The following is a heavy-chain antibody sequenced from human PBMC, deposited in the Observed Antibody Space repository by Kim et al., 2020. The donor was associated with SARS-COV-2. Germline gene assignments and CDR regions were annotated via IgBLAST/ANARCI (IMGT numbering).Heavy chain of an antibody. D-gene: IGHD6-13*01. CDR1: GFSFSSYW. Sequence: GGSLRLSCAASGFSFSSYWMSWVRQAPGKGLEWVANIREDGRVEQYGDSVKGRFTLSRDNAKNSLYLRMNSLRVEDTAIYYCAGDGAQSYTSSWDYWGQGTRVTVSS. J-gene: IGHJ4*02. CDR2: IREDGRVE. V-gene: IGHV3-7*03. CDR3: AGDGAQSYTSSWDY.